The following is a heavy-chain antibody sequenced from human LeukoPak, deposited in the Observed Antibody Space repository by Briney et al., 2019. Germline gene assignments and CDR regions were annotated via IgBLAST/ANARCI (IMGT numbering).Heavy chain of an antibody. V-gene: IGHV4-34*01. J-gene: IGHJ5*02. CDR2: INRSGST. Sequence: NPSETLSLTCAVYGGSFSGYYWSWIRQPPGRGLEWIGEINRSGSTNYNPSLKSRVTISIDPSKNQFSLKLSSVIAADTAVYYCARPFNFRIDPCGEGTLVTVSS. CDR1: GGSFSGYY. CDR3: ARPFNFRIDP.